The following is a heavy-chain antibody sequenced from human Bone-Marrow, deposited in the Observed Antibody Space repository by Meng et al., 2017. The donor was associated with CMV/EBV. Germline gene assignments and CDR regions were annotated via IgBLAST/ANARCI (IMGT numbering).Heavy chain of an antibody. CDR1: GYD. D-gene: IGHD6-13*01. J-gene: IGHJ4*02. V-gene: IGHV4-31*02. Sequence: GYDWTWISQNPGTGLEWIGYIYYSGGTNYNPSLQSRVTISVDTSKNQFSLKLSSVTAADTAMYYCARSVGCSSTYCYTYTSSWYPDYWGQGTLVTVSS. CDR3: ARSVGCSSTYCYTYTSSWYPDY. CDR2: IYYSGGT.